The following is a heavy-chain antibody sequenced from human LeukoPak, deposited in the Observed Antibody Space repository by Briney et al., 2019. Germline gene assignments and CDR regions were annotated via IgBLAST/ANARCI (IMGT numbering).Heavy chain of an antibody. D-gene: IGHD1-14*01. Sequence: SETLSLTCTVSGGSISSYYWSWIRQPPGKGLEWIGYIYYSGSTNYNPSLKSRVTISVDTSKNQFSLKLSSVTAADTAVYYCARETATGWFDPWGQEPWSPSPQ. J-gene: IGHJ5*02. CDR3: ARETATGWFDP. CDR2: IYYSGST. V-gene: IGHV4-59*01. CDR1: GGSISSYY.